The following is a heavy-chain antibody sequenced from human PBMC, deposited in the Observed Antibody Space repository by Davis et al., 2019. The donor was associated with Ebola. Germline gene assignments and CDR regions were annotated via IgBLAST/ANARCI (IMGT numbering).Heavy chain of an antibody. D-gene: IGHD3-3*01. Sequence: GESLKISCAASGFTFSSYWMHWVRQAPGKGLVWVSRINSDGGSTSYADFVKGRFTISRDNAKNTLYLQMNSLRAEDTAVYYCARAGVRATYYDFWSGPDYWGQGTLVTVSS. CDR3: ARAGVRATYYDFWSGPDY. J-gene: IGHJ4*02. V-gene: IGHV3-74*01. CDR2: INSDGGST. CDR1: GFTFSSYW.